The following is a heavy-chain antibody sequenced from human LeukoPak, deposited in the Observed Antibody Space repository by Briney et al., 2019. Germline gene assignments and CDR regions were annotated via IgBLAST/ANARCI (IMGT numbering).Heavy chain of an antibody. CDR2: NSGST. CDR3: ARGRGYGGNYLRSFDI. J-gene: IGHJ3*02. D-gene: IGHD1-26*01. Sequence: SGTLSLTCTVSGGSITSYYWSWIRQPPGKGLEWIGYNSGSTNYNPSLKSRVTILLDRSKNQFSLKLSSVTAADTAIYYCARGRGYGGNYLRSFDIWGQGTMVTVSS. V-gene: IGHV4-59*08. CDR1: GGSITSYY.